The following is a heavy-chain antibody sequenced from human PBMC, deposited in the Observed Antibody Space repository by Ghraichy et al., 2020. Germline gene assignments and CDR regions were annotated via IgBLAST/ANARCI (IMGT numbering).Heavy chain of an antibody. CDR2: ISSSGRTI. V-gene: IGHV3-48*03. CDR3: ARNYYHSDGYTRWYFDL. D-gene: IGHD3-22*01. Sequence: GGSLRLSCAASGFTFSSYEMNWVRQAPGKGLEWVSYISSSGRTIYYADSVKGRFTISRDNAKNTLSLQMSSLRSEDTAVYHCARNYYHSDGYTRWYFDLWGRGTLVTVSS. CDR1: GFTFSSYE. J-gene: IGHJ2*01.